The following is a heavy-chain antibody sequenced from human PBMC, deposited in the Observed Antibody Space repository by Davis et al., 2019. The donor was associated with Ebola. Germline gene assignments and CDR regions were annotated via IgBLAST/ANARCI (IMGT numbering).Heavy chain of an antibody. CDR3: AKVPYYYYMDV. J-gene: IGHJ6*03. V-gene: IGHV3-30*02. CDR1: GFTFSSYH. Sequence: GESLKISCAASGFTFSSYHMHWVRQAPGKGLEWVAIIRYDGNNKNYADSLKGRFTISRDNSKNTLYLQMNSLRAEDTAVYYCAKVPYYYYMDVWGKGTTVTVSS. CDR2: IRYDGNNK.